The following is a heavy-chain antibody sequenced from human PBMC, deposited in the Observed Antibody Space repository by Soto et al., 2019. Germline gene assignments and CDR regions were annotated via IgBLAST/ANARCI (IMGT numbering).Heavy chain of an antibody. CDR3: ARAKWFLDY. D-gene: IGHD2-8*01. V-gene: IGHV4-59*11. Sequence: QVQLQESGPGLVKPSETLSLTCTVSGGSINNHYWSWIRQPPGQGLEWIGYIYYSGSTNYNPSLKSRVTMSVDTSKNQFSLKLSSLTSADTAIYYCARAKWFLDYWGQGTLVTVSS. CDR2: IYYSGST. J-gene: IGHJ4*02. CDR1: GGSINNHY.